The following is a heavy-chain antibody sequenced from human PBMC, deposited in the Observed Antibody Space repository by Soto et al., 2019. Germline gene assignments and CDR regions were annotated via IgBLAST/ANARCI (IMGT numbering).Heavy chain of an antibody. D-gene: IGHD3-3*01. Sequence: PGESLKISCAASGFTFSSYAMSWVRQAPGEGLEWVSAISGSGGSTYYADSVKGRFTISRDNSKNTLYLQMNSLRAEDTAVYYCAKDSMNLTLLGRRVRFLDPRGQGTLVTVSS. CDR1: GFTFSSYA. CDR3: AKDSMNLTLLGRRVRFLDP. V-gene: IGHV3-23*01. CDR2: ISGSGGST. J-gene: IGHJ4*02.